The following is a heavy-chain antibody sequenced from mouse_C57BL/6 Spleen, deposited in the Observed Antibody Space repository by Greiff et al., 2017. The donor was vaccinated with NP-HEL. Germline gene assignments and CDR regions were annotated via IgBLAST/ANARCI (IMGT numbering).Heavy chain of an antibody. CDR1: GYTFTSYW. CDR3: ARPTGFSYYGSSSWYFDV. CDR2: IDPSDSET. Sequence: QVQLQQPGAELVRPGSSVKLSCKASGYTFTSYWMHWVKQRPIQGLEWIGNIDPSDSETHYNQKFKDKATLTVDKSSSTAYMQLCSLTSEDSAVYYCARPTGFSYYGSSSWYFDVWGTGTTVTVSS. J-gene: IGHJ1*03. V-gene: IGHV1-52*01. D-gene: IGHD1-1*01.